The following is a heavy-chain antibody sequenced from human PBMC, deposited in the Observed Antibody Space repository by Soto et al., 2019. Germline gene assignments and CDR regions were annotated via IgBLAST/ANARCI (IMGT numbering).Heavy chain of an antibody. V-gene: IGHV3-11*01. CDR3: ARETHPTNSDIFTGYYKAYFAY. D-gene: IGHD3-9*01. CDR1: GFTFSDYY. J-gene: IGHJ4*02. CDR2: ISSSGSTI. Sequence: GGSLRLSCAASGFTFSDYYMSWIRQAPGKGLEWVSYISSSGSTIYYADSVKGRFTISRDNAKNSLYLQMNSLRAEDTAVYYCARETHPTNSDIFTGYYKAYFAYWGKGTLVPVSS.